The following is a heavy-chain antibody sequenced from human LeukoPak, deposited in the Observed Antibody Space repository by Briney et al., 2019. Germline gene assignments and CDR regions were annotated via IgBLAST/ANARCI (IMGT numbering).Heavy chain of an antibody. Sequence: ASETLSLTCTVSGGSISDGDYYWSWIRQAPGKGLEWIGYIYNSGRTSYNPSLNTRLTISADTSKNQFSLKLSSVTAADTAVYFCAGDNSAYTFDYWGQGTLVTVSS. CDR1: GGSISDGDYY. CDR3: AGDNSAYTFDY. CDR2: IYNSGRT. J-gene: IGHJ4*02. D-gene: IGHD5-12*01. V-gene: IGHV4-30-4*01.